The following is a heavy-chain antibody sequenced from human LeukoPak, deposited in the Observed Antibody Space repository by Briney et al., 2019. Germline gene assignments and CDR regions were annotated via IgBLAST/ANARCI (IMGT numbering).Heavy chain of an antibody. D-gene: IGHD6-13*01. CDR2: ISSSGSTT. V-gene: IGHV3-11*04. J-gene: IGHJ4*02. Sequence: PGGSLRLSCAASGFTFSDYYMSWIRQAPGKGLEWVSYISSSGSTTYYADSVKGRFTISRDNAKNSLYLQMNSLRAEDTAVYYCARVFRAAADFDYWGQGTLVTVSS. CDR1: GFTFSDYY. CDR3: ARVFRAAADFDY.